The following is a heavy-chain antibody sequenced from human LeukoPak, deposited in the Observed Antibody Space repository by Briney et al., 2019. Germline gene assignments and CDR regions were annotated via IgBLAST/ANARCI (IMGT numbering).Heavy chain of an antibody. V-gene: IGHV4-59*12. CDR2: IYYSGST. Sequence: PSETLSLTCTVSGGSISSYYWSWIRQPPGKGLEWIGYIYYSGSTNYNPSLKSRVTISVDTSKNQFSLKLSSVTAADTAVYYCAREKAAAGRNWFDPWGQGTLVTVSP. CDR3: AREKAAAGRNWFDP. CDR1: GGSISSYY. J-gene: IGHJ5*02. D-gene: IGHD6-13*01.